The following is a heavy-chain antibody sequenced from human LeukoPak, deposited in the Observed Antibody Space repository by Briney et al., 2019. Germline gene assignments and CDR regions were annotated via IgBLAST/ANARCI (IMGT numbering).Heavy chain of an antibody. J-gene: IGHJ4*02. D-gene: IGHD3-9*01. CDR2: IYYSGST. CDR1: GGSVSSSIYY. Sequence: SDTLSLTCTVSGGSVSSSIYYWGWIRQPPGKGLEWIGSIYYSGSTSYNPSLKSRVTISVDTSKNQFSLKLTSVTAADTAVYYCASRNDILTGYVFDFWGQGTLVTVSS. V-gene: IGHV4-39*01. CDR3: ASRNDILTGYVFDF.